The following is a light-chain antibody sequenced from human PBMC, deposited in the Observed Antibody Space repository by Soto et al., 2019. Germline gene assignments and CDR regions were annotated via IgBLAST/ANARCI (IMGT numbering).Light chain of an antibody. Sequence: EIVLTQSPATLSLSPGERVTLSCRASQSVSNSLAWYQQKPGQPPRLLIYDVSNRATGIPARFSGSGSGTDFTLTITSLEPEDFATYYCQQLNSYPLTFGGGTKVEIK. CDR1: QSVSNS. J-gene: IGKJ4*01. CDR3: QQLNSYPLT. V-gene: IGKV3-11*01. CDR2: DVS.